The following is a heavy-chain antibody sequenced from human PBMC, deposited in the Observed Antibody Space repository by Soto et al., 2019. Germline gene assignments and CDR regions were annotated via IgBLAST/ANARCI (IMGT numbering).Heavy chain of an antibody. CDR3: ATARKYCSSTSCRVGYYYYYMDV. CDR1: GFTFSSYG. V-gene: IGHV3-33*01. D-gene: IGHD2-2*01. CDR2: IWYDGSNK. Sequence: GGSLRLSCAASGFTFSSYGMHWVRQAPGKGLEWVAVIWYDGSNKYYADSVKGRFTISRDNSKNTLYLQMNSLRAEDTAVYYCATARKYCSSTSCRVGYYYYYMDVWGKGTTVTVSS. J-gene: IGHJ6*03.